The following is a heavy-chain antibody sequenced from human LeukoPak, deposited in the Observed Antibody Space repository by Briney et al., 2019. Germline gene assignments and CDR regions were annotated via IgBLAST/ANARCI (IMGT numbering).Heavy chain of an antibody. CDR3: ARGPRITLVRGGQWHYYMDV. V-gene: IGHV1-46*01. Sequence: GASVKVSCKASGYTFTSHYMYWVRQAPGQGLEWMGIINPSGGSTNYAQKFQGRVTMTRDTSTSTVYMELSSLRSEDTAVYYCARGPRITLVRGGQWHYYMDVWGKGTTVIISS. D-gene: IGHD3-10*01. CDR1: GYTFTSHY. J-gene: IGHJ6*03. CDR2: INPSGGST.